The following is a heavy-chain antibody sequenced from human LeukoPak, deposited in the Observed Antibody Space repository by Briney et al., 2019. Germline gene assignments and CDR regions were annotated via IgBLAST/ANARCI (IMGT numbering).Heavy chain of an antibody. V-gene: IGHV4-34*01. J-gene: IGHJ4*02. CDR1: GGSFSGYY. CDR2: INHSGST. Sequence: PSETLSLTCAVYGGSFSGYYWSWIRQPPGKGLEWIGEINHSGSTNYNPSLKSRVTISVDTSKNQFSLKLSSVTAADTAVYYCARGPFHDYGDYALNYFDYWGQGTLVTVSS. CDR3: ARGPFHDYGDYALNYFDY. D-gene: IGHD4-17*01.